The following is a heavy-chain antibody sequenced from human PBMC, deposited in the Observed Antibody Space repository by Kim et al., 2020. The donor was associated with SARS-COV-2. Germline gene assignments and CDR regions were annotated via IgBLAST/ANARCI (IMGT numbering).Heavy chain of an antibody. D-gene: IGHD3-3*01. Sequence: GGSLRLSCAASGFTFSSYWMHWVRQAPGKGLVWVSRINSDGSSTSYADSVKGRFTISRDNAKNTLYLQMNSLRAEDTAVYYCARDQEWVWWRASYYYYGMDVWGQGTTVTVSS. CDR2: INSDGSST. CDR3: ARDQEWVWWRASYYYYGMDV. CDR1: GFTFSSYW. J-gene: IGHJ6*02. V-gene: IGHV3-74*01.